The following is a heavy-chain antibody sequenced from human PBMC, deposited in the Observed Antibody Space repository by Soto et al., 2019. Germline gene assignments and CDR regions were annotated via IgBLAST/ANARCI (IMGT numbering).Heavy chain of an antibody. J-gene: IGHJ5*02. CDR3: ARGREISFGYNWFDP. Sequence: QVQLVQSGAEVRKPGASVKLSCQTSGYPFNSYHMHWVRQAPGQGLEWMGVINPTEGRTRYSQKFQDRVTMTRDTSTSTVNMELSSLRSEDTAMYFCARGREISFGYNWFDPWVQGTRVTVSS. V-gene: IGHV1-46*02. CDR2: INPTEGRT. D-gene: IGHD5-18*01. CDR1: GYPFNSYH.